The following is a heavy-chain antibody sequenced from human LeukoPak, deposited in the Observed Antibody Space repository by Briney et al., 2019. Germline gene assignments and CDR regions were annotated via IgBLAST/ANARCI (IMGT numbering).Heavy chain of an antibody. D-gene: IGHD1-26*01. CDR2: MNPNSGNT. CDR3: ARVTQGYLVGGSYSGMDV. V-gene: IGHV1-8*01. J-gene: IGHJ6*02. Sequence: ASVTVSCKASGYTFTSYDINWVRQAPGQGLEWMGWMNPNSGNTGYAQKFQGRVTMTRNTSISTAYMELSSLRSEDTAVYYCARVTQGYLVGGSYSGMDVWGQGTTVTVSS. CDR1: GYTFTSYD.